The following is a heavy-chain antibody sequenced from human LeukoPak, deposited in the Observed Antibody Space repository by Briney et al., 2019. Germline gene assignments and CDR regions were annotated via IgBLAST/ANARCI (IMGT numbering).Heavy chain of an antibody. D-gene: IGHD3-10*01. J-gene: IGHJ5*02. CDR3: ARLSRITMVRGVSTDLNWFDP. V-gene: IGHV4-59*12. CDR1: GGSISSYY. Sequence: SETLSLTCTVSGGSISSYYWSWIRQPPGKGLEWIGYIYYSGSTNYNPSLKSRVTISVDTSKNQFSLKLSSLTAADTAVYYCARLSRITMVRGVSTDLNWFDPWGQGTLVTVSS. CDR2: IYYSGST.